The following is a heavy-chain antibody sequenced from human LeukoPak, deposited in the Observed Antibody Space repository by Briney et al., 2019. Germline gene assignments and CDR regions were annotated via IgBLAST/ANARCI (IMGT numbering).Heavy chain of an antibody. V-gene: IGHV1-69*04. Sequence: SSVQVSCKASGGTFSSYAISWVRQAPGQGLEWMGRIIPILGIANYAQKFQGRVTITADKSTSTAYMELSSLRSEDTAVYYCARDSSSLYYYYGMDVWGQGTTVTVSS. D-gene: IGHD6-6*01. CDR1: GGTFSSYA. CDR2: IIPILGIA. J-gene: IGHJ6*02. CDR3: ARDSSSLYYYYGMDV.